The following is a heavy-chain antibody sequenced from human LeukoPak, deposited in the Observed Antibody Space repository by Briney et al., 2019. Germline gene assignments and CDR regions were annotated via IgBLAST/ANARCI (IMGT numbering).Heavy chain of an antibody. CDR3: AGDGYYYDSSGYYYYYYGMDV. CDR1: GGSISSYY. CDR2: IYYSGST. Sequence: PSETLSLTCTVSGGSISSYYWSWIRQPPGKGLEWIGYIYYSGSTNYNPSLKSRVTISVDTSKNQFSLKLSSVTAADTAVYYCAGDGYYYDSSGYYYYYYGMDVWGQGTTVTVSS. J-gene: IGHJ6*02. D-gene: IGHD3-22*01. V-gene: IGHV4-59*01.